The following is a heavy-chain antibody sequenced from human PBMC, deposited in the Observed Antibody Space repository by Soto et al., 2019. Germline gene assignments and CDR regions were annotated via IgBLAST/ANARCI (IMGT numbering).Heavy chain of an antibody. CDR1: GFTFSSYG. CDR2: IWYDGSNK. CDR3: ARDQTGAAPWFDY. D-gene: IGHD1-26*01. V-gene: IGHV3-33*01. Sequence: QVQLVESGGGVVQPGRSLRLSCAASGFTFSSYGMHWVRQAPGKGLEWVAVIWYDGSNKYYADSVKGRFTISRDNSKNTLYLQMNSLRAEDTAVYYCARDQTGAAPWFDYWGQGTLVTVSS. J-gene: IGHJ4*02.